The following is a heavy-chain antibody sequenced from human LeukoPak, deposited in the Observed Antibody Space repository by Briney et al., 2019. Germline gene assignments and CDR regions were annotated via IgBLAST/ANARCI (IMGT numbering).Heavy chain of an antibody. V-gene: IGHV4-61*01. Sequence: SETLSLTCTVSGGSISSGSYYWSWTGQPPGKGLEWIGYIYYSGSTNNNPSLKSRVTISVDTSKNQFSLKLSSVTAADTAVYYCARQDEGGITHDAFDIWGQGTMVTVSS. D-gene: IGHD3-10*01. J-gene: IGHJ3*02. CDR3: ARQDEGGITHDAFDI. CDR1: GGSISSGSYY. CDR2: IYYSGST.